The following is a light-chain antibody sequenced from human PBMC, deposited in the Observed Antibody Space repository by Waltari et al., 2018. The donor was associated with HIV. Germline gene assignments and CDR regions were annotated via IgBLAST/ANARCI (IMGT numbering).Light chain of an antibody. CDR2: AAS. CDR1: QGVSSW. Sequence: DIQMTQSPPSLSASVGDTVTITCRASQGVSSWLAWYQQKPGKVPKPLIYAASSLQTGVPSRFSGSGAGTHFTLTISSLQPEDFATYYCQHYDTYPYTFGQGTRLEIK. J-gene: IGKJ2*01. V-gene: IGKV1D-16*01. CDR3: QHYDTYPYT.